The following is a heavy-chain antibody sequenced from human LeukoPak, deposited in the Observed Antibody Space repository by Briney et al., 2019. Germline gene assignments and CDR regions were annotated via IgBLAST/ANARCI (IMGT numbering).Heavy chain of an antibody. Sequence: GGSLRLSCAASGFTFSDYSMNWVRQAPGKGLEWVSSISSTSKYIYYGDSVKGRFTISRDNAKNSLYLQMNSLRAEDTAVYYCARVGATYYYDRTTDYWGQGTLVTVSS. D-gene: IGHD3-22*01. V-gene: IGHV3-21*01. CDR1: GFTFSDYS. J-gene: IGHJ4*02. CDR3: ARVGATYYYDRTTDY. CDR2: ISSTSKYI.